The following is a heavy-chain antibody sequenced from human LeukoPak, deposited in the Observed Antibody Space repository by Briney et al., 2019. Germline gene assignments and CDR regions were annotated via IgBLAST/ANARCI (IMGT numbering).Heavy chain of an antibody. CDR3: ARELDTAMGYYYYGMDV. D-gene: IGHD5-18*01. CDR1: GYTFTSYD. J-gene: IGHJ6*02. V-gene: IGHV1-8*01. CDR2: MNPNSGNT. Sequence: AASVKVSCKASGYTFTSYDINWVRQATGQGLEWMGWMNPNSGNTGYAQKFQGRVTMTRNTSISTAYMELSSLRSDDTAVYYCARELDTAMGYYYYGMDVWGQGTTVTVSS.